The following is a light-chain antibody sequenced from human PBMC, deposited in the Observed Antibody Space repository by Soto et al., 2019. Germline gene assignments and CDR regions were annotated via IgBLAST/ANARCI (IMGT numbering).Light chain of an antibody. Sequence: DIQMPQSPSSLSASVGDRVTITCRASQSISSYLNWYQQKPGKAPKVLIYAASNLQSGVPSRFSGSGSGTDFTLTISSLQPEDFATYYCQQSYSTPITFGQGTRLEI. V-gene: IGKV1-39*01. CDR3: QQSYSTPIT. CDR1: QSISSY. J-gene: IGKJ5*01. CDR2: AAS.